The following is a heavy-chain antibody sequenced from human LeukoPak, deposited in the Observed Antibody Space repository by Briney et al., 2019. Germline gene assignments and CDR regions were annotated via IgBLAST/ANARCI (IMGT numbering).Heavy chain of an antibody. CDR2: IYTSGST. Sequence: TSETLSLTCTVSGGSISSSYWSWIRQPAGKGLEWIGRIYTSGSTNYNPSLKSRVTVSVDTSRNQFSLKLSSVTAADTAVYYCARDLVVPPYNWFDPWGQGTLVTVTS. CDR1: GGSISSSY. D-gene: IGHD2-2*01. J-gene: IGHJ5*02. V-gene: IGHV4-4*07. CDR3: ARDLVVPPYNWFDP.